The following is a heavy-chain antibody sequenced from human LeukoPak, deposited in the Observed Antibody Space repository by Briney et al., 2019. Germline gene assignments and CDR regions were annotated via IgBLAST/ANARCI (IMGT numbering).Heavy chain of an antibody. CDR1: GYTFTGYY. V-gene: IGHV1-2*02. CDR3: ARVDKARPLYYFDY. CDR2: INPNRGGT. J-gene: IGHJ4*02. D-gene: IGHD6-6*01. Sequence: ASVKVSCKASGYTFTGYYMHWGRHAPAPGLEWVGWINPNRGGTNYAKHCQGRVTLSRDTPISTGYMELSRLRPEDTGVYYCARVDKARPLYYFDYWGERTLVTVSS.